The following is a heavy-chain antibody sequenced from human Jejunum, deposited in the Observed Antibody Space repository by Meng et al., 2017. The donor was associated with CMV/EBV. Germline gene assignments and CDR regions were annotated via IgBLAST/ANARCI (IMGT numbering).Heavy chain of an antibody. V-gene: IGHV3-9*01. D-gene: IGHD3-3*01. CDR2: ISWNSGRV. CDR1: FTFADYA. Sequence: FTFADYAMPWVRQAPGKGLEWVSGISWNSGRVDYADSVKGRFTISRDNVKNSLFLEMNSLRPEDTAFYYCAKPLSPYDFWSGTDFWGQGTLVTVSS. J-gene: IGHJ4*02. CDR3: AKPLSPYDFWSGTDF.